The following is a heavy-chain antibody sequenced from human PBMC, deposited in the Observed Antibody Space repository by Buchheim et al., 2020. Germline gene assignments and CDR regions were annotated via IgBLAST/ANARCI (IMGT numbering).Heavy chain of an antibody. V-gene: IGHV5-51*01. CDR1: GYSFTSYW. D-gene: IGHD3-3*01. CDR3: ARHIHDFWSGRLIGHYYYYMDV. Sequence: EVQLVQSGAEVKKPGESLKISCKGSGYSFTSYWIGWVRQMPGKGLEWMGIIYPGDSDTRYSPSFQGQVTISADKSISTAYLQWSSLKASDTAMYYCARHIHDFWSGRLIGHYYYYMDVWGKGTT. CDR2: IYPGDSDT. J-gene: IGHJ6*03.